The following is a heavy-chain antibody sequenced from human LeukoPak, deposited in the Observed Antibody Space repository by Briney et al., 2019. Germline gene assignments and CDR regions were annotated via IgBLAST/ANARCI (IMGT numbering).Heavy chain of an antibody. CDR2: IRYDGSNK. Sequence: GGSLRLSCAASGFTFSSYGMHWVRQAPGKGLEWVAFIRYDGSNKYYADSVKGRFTISRDNSKNTLYLQMNSLRAEDTAVYYCAKDNPPGDIVVVVAAMVFSYWGQGTLVTVSP. J-gene: IGHJ4*02. V-gene: IGHV3-30*02. CDR1: GFTFSSYG. D-gene: IGHD2-15*01. CDR3: AKDNPPGDIVVVVAAMVFSY.